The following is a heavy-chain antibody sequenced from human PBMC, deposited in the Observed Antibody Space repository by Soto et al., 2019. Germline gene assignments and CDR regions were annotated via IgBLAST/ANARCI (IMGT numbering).Heavy chain of an antibody. CDR1: GYSFTSYW. Sequence: EVQLVQSGAEVKKPGESLRISCKGSGYSFTSYWISWVRQMPGKGLEWMGRIDPGDSYTNYSPSFQGHVTISADKSISTAYLQWSSLKASDTAMYYCATLYDILTGYPPRDAFDIWGQGTMVTVSS. V-gene: IGHV5-10-1*01. CDR2: IDPGDSYT. J-gene: IGHJ3*02. CDR3: ATLYDILTGYPPRDAFDI. D-gene: IGHD3-9*01.